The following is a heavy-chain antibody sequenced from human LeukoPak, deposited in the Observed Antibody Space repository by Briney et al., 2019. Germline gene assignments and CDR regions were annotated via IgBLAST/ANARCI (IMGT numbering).Heavy chain of an antibody. D-gene: IGHD1-26*01. CDR2: IYYSGST. Sequence: SETLSLTCTVSGGSISSYYWSWIRQPPGKGLEWIGYIYYSGSTNYNPSLKSRVTISVDTSKNQFSLKLSSVTAADTAVYYCARGGSYYAPSFDYWGQGTLVTVSS. CDR3: ARGGSYYAPSFDY. CDR1: GGSISSYY. V-gene: IGHV4-59*08. J-gene: IGHJ4*02.